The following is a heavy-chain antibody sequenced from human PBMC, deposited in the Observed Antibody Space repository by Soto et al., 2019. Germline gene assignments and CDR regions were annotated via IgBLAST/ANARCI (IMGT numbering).Heavy chain of an antibody. J-gene: IGHJ4*02. CDR2: IIPIFGTA. D-gene: IGHD3-22*01. Sequence: SVKVSCKASGGTFSSYAISWVRQAPGQGLEWMGGIIPIFGTANYAQKFQGRVTITADESTYTAYMELSNLRSEDTAVYYCASAFSSGYYLFDYWGQGTLVTVSS. CDR3: ASAFSSGYYLFDY. CDR1: GGTFSSYA. V-gene: IGHV1-69*13.